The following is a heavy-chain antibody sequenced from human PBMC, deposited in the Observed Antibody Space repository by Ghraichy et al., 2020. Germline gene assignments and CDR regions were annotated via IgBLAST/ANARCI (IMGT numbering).Heavy chain of an antibody. V-gene: IGHV4-61*01. CDR3: ARDGDYGDYVPYY. J-gene: IGHJ4*02. D-gene: IGHD4-17*01. CDR1: GGSVSSGSYY. CDR2: IYYSGST. Sequence: SETLSLTCTVSGGSVSSGSYYWSWIRQPPGKGLEWIGYIYYSGSTNYNPSLKSRVTISVDTSKNQFSLKLSSVTAADTAVYYCARDGDYGDYVPYYWGQGTLVTVSS.